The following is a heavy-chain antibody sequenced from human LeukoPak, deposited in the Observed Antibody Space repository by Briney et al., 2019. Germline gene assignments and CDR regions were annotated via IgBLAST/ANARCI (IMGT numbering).Heavy chain of an antibody. V-gene: IGHV3-23*01. CDR2: ISGTGGDI. Sequence: GGSLRLSCAASGFTFASYAMNWVRQAPGKGLEWVSAISGTGGDIHYADSVKGRFTISRDNSKNTLYLQMNSLRAEDTAVYYCAKSPMRTVTTNYFDYWGLGTLVTVSS. D-gene: IGHD4-17*01. J-gene: IGHJ4*02. CDR1: GFTFASYA. CDR3: AKSPMRTVTTNYFDY.